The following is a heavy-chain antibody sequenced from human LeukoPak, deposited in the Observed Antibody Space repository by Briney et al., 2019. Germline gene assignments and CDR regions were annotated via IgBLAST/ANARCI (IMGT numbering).Heavy chain of an antibody. CDR2: ISGRGDST. V-gene: IGHV3-23*01. CDR1: GFTFSSYG. D-gene: IGHD6-13*01. CDR3: AKGDSSSWYLDYFDY. J-gene: IGHJ4*02. Sequence: PGGSLRLSCAASGFTFSSYGMIWVRQAPGKGLEWVSAISGRGDSTYYADSVKGRFTISRDNSKNTLYLQMNSLRAEDTAVYYCAKGDSSSWYLDYFDYWGQGTLVTVSS.